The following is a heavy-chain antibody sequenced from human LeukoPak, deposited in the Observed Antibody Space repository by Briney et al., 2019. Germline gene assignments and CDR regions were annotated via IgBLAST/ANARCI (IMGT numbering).Heavy chain of an antibody. D-gene: IGHD3-22*01. V-gene: IGHV1-2*02. CDR2: INPNSGGT. Sequence: ASVKVSCKASGYTFTGYYMHWVRQAPGQGLEWMGWINPNSGGTNYAQKFQGRVTMTRDTSISTAYMELSRLRSDDTAVYYCARGMNYYDSSSLESDAFDIWGQGTMVTVSS. CDR3: ARGMNYYDSSSLESDAFDI. J-gene: IGHJ3*02. CDR1: GYTFTGYY.